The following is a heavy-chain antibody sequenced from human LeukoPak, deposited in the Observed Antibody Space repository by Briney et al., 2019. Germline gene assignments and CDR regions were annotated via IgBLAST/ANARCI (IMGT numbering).Heavy chain of an antibody. CDR3: AKDRRQYSSGWYFYY. V-gene: IGHV3-30*02. CDR2: IRYDGSNK. Sequence: GGSLRLSCAASGFTFSSYSMNWVRQAPGKGLEWVAFIRYDGSNKYYADSVKGRFTISRDNSKNTLYLQMNSLRAEDTAVYYCAKDRRQYSSGWYFYYWGQGTLVTVSS. J-gene: IGHJ4*02. CDR1: GFTFSSYS. D-gene: IGHD6-19*01.